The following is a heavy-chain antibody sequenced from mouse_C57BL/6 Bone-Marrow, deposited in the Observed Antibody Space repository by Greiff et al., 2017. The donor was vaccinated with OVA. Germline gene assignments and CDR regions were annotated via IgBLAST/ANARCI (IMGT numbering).Heavy chain of an antibody. CDR2: IDPSDSYT. CDR3: ARANPWFDY. Sequence: VQLQQPGAELVMPGASVKLSCKASGYTFTSYWMHWVKQRPGQGLEWIGEIDPSDSYTNYNQKFKGKSTLTVDKSSSTAYMQLSSLTSEDSAVYYCARANPWFDYWGQGTTLTVSS. CDR1: GYTFTSYW. J-gene: IGHJ2*01. V-gene: IGHV1-69*01.